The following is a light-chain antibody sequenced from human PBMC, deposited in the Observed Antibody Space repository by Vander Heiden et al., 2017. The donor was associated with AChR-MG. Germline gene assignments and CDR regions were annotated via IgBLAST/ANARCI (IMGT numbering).Light chain of an antibody. CDR3: QSAGSSGPWV. V-gene: IGLV3-25*03. CDR2: KDH. CDR1: VLSTQS. J-gene: IGLJ3*02. Sequence: SYELTQPPSVSVSPGQTARLTFPADVLSTQSACWYQQKAGQAPVLVIYKDHRRPSGIPERFSGSGAGTTVTLTITGVQPEDEADYYCQSAGSSGPWVFGGGTKLTV.